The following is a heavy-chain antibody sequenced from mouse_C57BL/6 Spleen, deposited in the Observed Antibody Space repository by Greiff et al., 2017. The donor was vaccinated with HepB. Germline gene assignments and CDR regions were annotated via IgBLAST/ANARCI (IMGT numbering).Heavy chain of an antibody. CDR1: GYAFTNYL. CDR3: ARGPNYEDFAMDY. J-gene: IGHJ4*01. V-gene: IGHV1-54*01. D-gene: IGHD2-1*01. Sequence: QVQLQQSGAELVRPGTSVKLSCKASGYAFTNYLIEWVKQRPGQGLEWIGVINPGSGGTNYNEKFKGKATLTADKSSSTAYMQLSSLTSEDSAVYFCARGPNYEDFAMDYWGQGTSVTVSS. CDR2: INPGSGGT.